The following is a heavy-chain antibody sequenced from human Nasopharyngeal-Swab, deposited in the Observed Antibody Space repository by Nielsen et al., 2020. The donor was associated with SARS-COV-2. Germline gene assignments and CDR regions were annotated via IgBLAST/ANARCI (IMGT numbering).Heavy chain of an antibody. V-gene: IGHV3-30*02. J-gene: IGHJ6*01. CDR2: GSNK. CDR3: AKAQGIRYGLDV. Sequence: GSNKYYGDSVKGRFTISRDNSRNTLFLQMNSLRPEDTAVYYCAKAQGIRYGLDV.